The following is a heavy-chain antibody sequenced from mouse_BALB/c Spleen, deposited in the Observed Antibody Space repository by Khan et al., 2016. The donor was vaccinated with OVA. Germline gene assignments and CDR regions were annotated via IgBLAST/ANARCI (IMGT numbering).Heavy chain of an antibody. V-gene: IGHV5-4*02. CDR3: VRGFYGNPFAY. Sequence: EVELVESGGGLVKPGGSLKLSCAASGFTFSDYCMYWVRQTPEKRLEWVATISDGGIYTYYPDSVKGRFTISRDDAKNNLYLQMSSLKSEDTAMFYCVRGFYGNPFAYWGQGTLVTVSA. CDR2: ISDGGIYT. D-gene: IGHD2-1*01. J-gene: IGHJ3*01. CDR1: GFTFSDYC.